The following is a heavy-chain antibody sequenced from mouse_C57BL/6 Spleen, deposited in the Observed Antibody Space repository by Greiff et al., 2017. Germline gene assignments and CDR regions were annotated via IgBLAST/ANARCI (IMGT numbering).Heavy chain of an antibody. CDR3: ARDGTSMDY. V-gene: IGHV5-4*01. D-gene: IGHD4-1*01. J-gene: IGHJ4*01. CDR1: GFTFSSYA. CDR2: ISDGGSYT. Sequence: EVMLVESGGGLVKPGGSLKLSCAASGFTFSSYAMSWVRQTPEKRLEWVATISDGGSYTYYPDNVKGRFTISRDNAKNNLYLQMSHLKSEDTAMYYCARDGTSMDYWGQGTSVTVSA.